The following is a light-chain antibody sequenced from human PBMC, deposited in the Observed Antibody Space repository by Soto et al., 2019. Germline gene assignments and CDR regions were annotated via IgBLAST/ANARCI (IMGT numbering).Light chain of an antibody. Sequence: QSALTQPASVSGSPGQSITISCTGTSSDVGGYNYVSWYQQHPGKAPKLMIYDVSNRPSGVSNRFSGSKSGNTASLTISELQAEDEADYYCSSYTSSSTHAVFGGGTQLTVL. CDR1: SSDVGGYNY. V-gene: IGLV2-14*03. CDR3: SSYTSSSTHAV. J-gene: IGLJ7*01. CDR2: DVS.